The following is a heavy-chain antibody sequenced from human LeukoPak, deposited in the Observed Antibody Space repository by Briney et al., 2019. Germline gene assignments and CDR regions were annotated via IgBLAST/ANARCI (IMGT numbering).Heavy chain of an antibody. CDR2: ISAYNGNT. CDR1: GYTFTTYG. J-gene: IGHJ4*02. D-gene: IGHD1-26*01. CDR3: ARDSLSLEVGAADFDY. Sequence: ASVKVSCKASGYTFTTYGITWVRQAPGQGLEWMGWISAYNGNTNYAQKLQGRVTMTTDTSTSTAYMELRSLRSDDTAVYYCARDSLSLEVGAADFDYWGQGTLVTVSS. V-gene: IGHV1-18*01.